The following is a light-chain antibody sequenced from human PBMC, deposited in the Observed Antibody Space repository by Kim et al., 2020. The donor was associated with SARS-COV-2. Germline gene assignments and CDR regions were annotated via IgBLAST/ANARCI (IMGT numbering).Light chain of an antibody. V-gene: IGKV1-17*01. Sequence: ASVGDRVTITCRASEDIRNDFAWYQHQPGQAPKRLIYAVLRLQSGVPSRFSGSGYGAEFTLTISSLQPEDFATYYCLQHRTYPYTFGQGTRLEIK. J-gene: IGKJ5*01. CDR3: LQHRTYPYT. CDR2: AVL. CDR1: EDIRND.